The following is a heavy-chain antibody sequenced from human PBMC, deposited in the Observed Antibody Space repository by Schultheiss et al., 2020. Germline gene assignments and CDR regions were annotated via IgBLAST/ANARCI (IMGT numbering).Heavy chain of an antibody. J-gene: IGHJ4*02. Sequence: ASVKVSCKASGGTFSSYAISWVRQAPGQGLEWMGRINPNSGGTNYAQKFQGRVTMTRDTSISTAYMELSRLRSDDTAVYYCARWSGGDYYFDYWGQGTLVTVSS. V-gene: IGHV1-2*06. CDR2: INPNSGGT. CDR3: ARWSGGDYYFDY. CDR1: GGTFSSYA. D-gene: IGHD2-21*02.